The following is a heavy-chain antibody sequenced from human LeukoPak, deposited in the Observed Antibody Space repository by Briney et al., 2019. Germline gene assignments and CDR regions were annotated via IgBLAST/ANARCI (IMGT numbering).Heavy chain of an antibody. Sequence: SETLSLTCAVYGGSFSGYYWSWIRQPPGKGLEWIGEINHSGSTNYNPSLKSRVTISVDTSKNQFSLKLSSVTAADTAVYYCARHKGVRYFDWSNLNWFDPWGQGTLVTVSS. CDR2: INHSGST. J-gene: IGHJ5*02. D-gene: IGHD3-9*01. CDR3: ARHKGVRYFDWSNLNWFDP. V-gene: IGHV4-34*01. CDR1: GGSFSGYY.